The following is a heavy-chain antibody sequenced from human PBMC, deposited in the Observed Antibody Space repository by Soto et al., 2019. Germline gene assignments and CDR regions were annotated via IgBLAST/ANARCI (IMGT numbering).Heavy chain of an antibody. J-gene: IGHJ6*02. CDR1: GGSISSGDYY. Sequence: PSETLSLTCTVSGGSISSGDYYWSWIRQPPGKGLEWIGYIYYSGSTYYNPSLKSRVTISVDTSTNQFSLKLSSVTAAATAVYYCATVKACKGDYYYGMDYWGQGTTVTVSS. CDR3: ATVKACKGDYYYGMDY. D-gene: IGHD2-21*01. CDR2: IYYSGST. V-gene: IGHV4-30-4*01.